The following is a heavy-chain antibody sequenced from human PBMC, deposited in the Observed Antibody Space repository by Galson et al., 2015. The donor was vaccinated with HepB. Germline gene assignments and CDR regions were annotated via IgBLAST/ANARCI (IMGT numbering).Heavy chain of an antibody. CDR3: AKSLFPRLSDFDY. Sequence: SLRLSCAASGFTFSTYGMGWVRQAPGKGLEWVSTIIGSGGGAYYADSVKGRFTISRDNSKNTLYLEMNGLRAEDTAVYYCAKSLFPRLSDFDYWGRGTLVTVSS. D-gene: IGHD2/OR15-2a*01. CDR2: IIGSGGGA. J-gene: IGHJ4*02. CDR1: GFTFSTYG. V-gene: IGHV3-23*01.